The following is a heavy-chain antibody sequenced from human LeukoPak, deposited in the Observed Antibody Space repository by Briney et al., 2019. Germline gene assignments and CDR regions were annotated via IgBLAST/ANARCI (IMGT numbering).Heavy chain of an antibody. J-gene: IGHJ4*02. CDR2: IKQDGSEK. CDR3: ARDPPYYGSGSYGGDY. D-gene: IGHD3-10*01. Sequence: GGSLRLSCAASGFTFSSYWMSWVRQAPGKGLEWVANIKQDGSEKYFVDSVKGRFTISRHNAKNSLYLQMNSLRAEDTAVYYCARDPPYYGSGSYGGDYWGQGTLVTVSS. V-gene: IGHV3-7*03. CDR1: GFTFSSYW.